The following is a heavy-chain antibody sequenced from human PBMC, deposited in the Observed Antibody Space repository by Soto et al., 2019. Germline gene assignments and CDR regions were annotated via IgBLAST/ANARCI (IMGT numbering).Heavy chain of an antibody. Sequence: ASVKVSCKASGYTFSSYAMHWVRQAPGQRLEWMGWINAGYGNTKSSQKFQDRVTISRDTSASTAYMELTSLGSEDTAVYYCARDSGEETFAFGGQETLVTVPS. D-gene: IGHD1-26*01. CDR2: INAGYGNT. J-gene: IGHJ4*02. V-gene: IGHV1-3*01. CDR1: GYTFSSYA. CDR3: ARDSGEETFAF.